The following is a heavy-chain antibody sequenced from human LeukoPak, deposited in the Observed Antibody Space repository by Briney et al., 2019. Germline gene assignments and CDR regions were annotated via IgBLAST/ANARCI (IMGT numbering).Heavy chain of an antibody. CDR1: GFTFSSYD. V-gene: IGHV3-13*01. CDR3: ARASPNLYDSSVQFDY. Sequence: PGGSLRLSCAASGFTFSSYDMHWVRQATGKGLEWVSAIGTAGDTYYPGSVKGRFTISRENAKNSLYLQMNSLRAGDTAVYYCARASPNLYDSSVQFDYWGQGTLVTVSS. D-gene: IGHD3-22*01. CDR2: IGTAGDT. J-gene: IGHJ4*02.